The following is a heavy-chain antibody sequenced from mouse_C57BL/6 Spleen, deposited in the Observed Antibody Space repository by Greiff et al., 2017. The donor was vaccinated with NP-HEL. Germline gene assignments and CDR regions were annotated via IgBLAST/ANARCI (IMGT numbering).Heavy chain of an antibody. J-gene: IGHJ4*01. CDR1: GFTFSDYG. CDR2: ISSGSSTI. D-gene: IGHD4-1*01. Sequence: EVQRVESGGGLVKPGGSLKLSCAASGFTFSDYGMHWVRQAPEKGLEWVAYISSGSSTIHYADTVKGRFTISRDNAKNTLFLQMTSLRSEDTAMYYCARGTGTWDYAMDYWGQGTSVTVSS. V-gene: IGHV5-17*01. CDR3: ARGTGTWDYAMDY.